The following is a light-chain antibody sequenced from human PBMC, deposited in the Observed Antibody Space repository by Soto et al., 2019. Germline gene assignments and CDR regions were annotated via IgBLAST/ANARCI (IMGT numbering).Light chain of an antibody. CDR1: QSVSTSY. CDR2: GAS. V-gene: IGKV3-20*01. CDR3: QHYGSSLPYT. J-gene: IGKJ2*01. Sequence: TQSPSTLSASVGDRVTMTCRASQSVSTSYLAWYQQKPGQAPRLLIYGASSRATGIPDRFSGSGSGTDFTLTISRLEPEDLAVYYCQHYGSSLPYTFGQGTKLEIK.